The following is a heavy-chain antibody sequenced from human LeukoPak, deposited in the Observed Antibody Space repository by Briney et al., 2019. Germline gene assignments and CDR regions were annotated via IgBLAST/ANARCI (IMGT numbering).Heavy chain of an antibody. V-gene: IGHV3-30-3*01. Sequence: PGGTLRLSCAASGFTFSSYTMVWVRQAPAKGLEWVAVTSYDGSNKYCADSVKGRFTISRDNSQNTLYLQVNRLRAEDTAVYYCARARNDYDSSGFSALDLWGQGTLVTVSS. CDR3: ARARNDYDSSGFSALDL. D-gene: IGHD3-22*01. CDR1: GFTFSSYT. CDR2: TSYDGSNK. J-gene: IGHJ5*02.